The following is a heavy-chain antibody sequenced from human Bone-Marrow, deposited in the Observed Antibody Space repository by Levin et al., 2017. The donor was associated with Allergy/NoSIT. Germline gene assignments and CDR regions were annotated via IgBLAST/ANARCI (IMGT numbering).Heavy chain of an antibody. CDR3: AKDRDSSSARAYGLHV. D-gene: IGHD3-22*01. J-gene: IGHJ6*02. CDR1: GFTFSTYA. V-gene: IGHV3-23*02. CDR2: ISGSGSIT. Sequence: GESLKISCAASGFTFSTYAMTWVRQAPGKGLEWICSISGSGSITYYGDSVKGRVTISRDNSRDTLYLQMSSLRAEDTAVYFCAKDRDSSSARAYGLHVWGQGTTVTVSS.